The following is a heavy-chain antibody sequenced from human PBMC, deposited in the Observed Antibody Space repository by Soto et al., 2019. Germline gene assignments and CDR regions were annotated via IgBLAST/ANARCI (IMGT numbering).Heavy chain of an antibody. D-gene: IGHD3-3*01. J-gene: IGHJ3*02. Sequence: GGSLRLSCAASGFTFSSYAMSWVRQAPGKGLEWVSAISGSGGSTYYADSVKGRFTISRDNSKNTLYLQMNSLRAEDTAVYYCAKDHLYDFWSGQDAFDIWGQGTMVTVSS. CDR3: AKDHLYDFWSGQDAFDI. CDR2: ISGSGGST. V-gene: IGHV3-23*01. CDR1: GFTFSSYA.